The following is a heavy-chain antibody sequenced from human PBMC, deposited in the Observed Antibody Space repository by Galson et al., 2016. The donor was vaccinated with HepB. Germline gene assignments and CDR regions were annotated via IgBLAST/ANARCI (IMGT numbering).Heavy chain of an antibody. V-gene: IGHV3-23*01. CDR2: IRGRGGDT. CDR1: GFAFYSFD. D-gene: IGHD5-24*01. Sequence: SLRLSCAASGFAFYSFDMSWVRQAPGKGLEWVSSIRGRGGDTYYTDSVKGRFTVSRDNSKNTLYLHMNNLGAEDTAVYYCTKKVTISGTGDYWGQGTLVSVSA. CDR3: TKKVTISGTGDY. J-gene: IGHJ4*02.